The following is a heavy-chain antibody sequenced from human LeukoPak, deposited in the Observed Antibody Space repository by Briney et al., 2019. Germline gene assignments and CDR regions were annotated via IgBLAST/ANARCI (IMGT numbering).Heavy chain of an antibody. J-gene: IGHJ4*01. Sequence: PSETLSLTCTVSGGSISSYYWSWIRQPAGKGLEWIRRIYTSGSTNYNPSLKSRVTISVDTSKNQFSLKVTSVTAADTAVYYCARARGAEAIDYWGHGTLVTVSS. CDR2: IYTSGST. V-gene: IGHV4-4*07. D-gene: IGHD6-25*01. CDR1: GGSISSYY. CDR3: ARARGAEAIDY.